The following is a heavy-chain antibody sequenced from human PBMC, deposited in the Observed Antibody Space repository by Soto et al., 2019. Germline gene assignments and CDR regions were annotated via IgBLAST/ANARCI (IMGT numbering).Heavy chain of an antibody. D-gene: IGHD3-10*01. CDR3: AGGRGDGYNINQITFDY. V-gene: IGHV4-34*01. J-gene: IGHJ4*02. CDR2: INHSGST. Sequence: ETLSLTCAVYGGSFSGYYWSWIRQPPGKGLEWIGEINHSGSTNYNPSLKSRVTISVDTSKNQFSLKLSSVTAADTAVYYCAGGRGDGYNINQITFDYWGQGTLVTVS. CDR1: GGSFSGYY.